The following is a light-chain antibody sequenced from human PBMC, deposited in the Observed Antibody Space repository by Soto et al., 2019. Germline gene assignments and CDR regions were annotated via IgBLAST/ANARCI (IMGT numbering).Light chain of an antibody. V-gene: IGLV2-14*01. CDR2: EVS. Sequence: QSALTQPASVSGSPGQSITISCTGTSSDIGSYNYVSWYQQHPGKAPKLIIYEVSNRPSGVSNRFSGSKSGNTASLPISGLQAEDEADYYCSSYASSSTIFAGGTKLTVL. J-gene: IGLJ2*01. CDR3: SSYASSSTI. CDR1: SSDIGSYNY.